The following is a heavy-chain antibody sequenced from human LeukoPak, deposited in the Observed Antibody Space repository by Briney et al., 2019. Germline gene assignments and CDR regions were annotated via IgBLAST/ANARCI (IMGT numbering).Heavy chain of an antibody. J-gene: IGHJ5*02. CDR3: ARHVIAMAGTVSWFDP. CDR1: GYSFASYW. Sequence: GESLKISCKGSGYSFASYWIGWVRQMPGKGLEWMGIIYPGDSDTRYSPSFQGQVTISADKSISTAYLQWRSLKASDTAMYHCARHVIAMAGTVSWFDPWGQGTLVTVSS. V-gene: IGHV5-51*01. CDR2: IYPGDSDT. D-gene: IGHD6-19*01.